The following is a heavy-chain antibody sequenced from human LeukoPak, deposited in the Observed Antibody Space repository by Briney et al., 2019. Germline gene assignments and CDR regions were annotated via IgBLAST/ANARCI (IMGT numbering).Heavy chain of an antibody. Sequence: SETLSLTCTVSGGSISSYYWSWIRQPPGKGLEWIGSIYHSGSTYYNPSLKSRVTISVDTSKNQFSLKLSSVTAADTAVYYCARVAEYCSGGSCCVGNFDYWGQGTLVTVSS. D-gene: IGHD2-15*01. CDR2: IYHSGST. J-gene: IGHJ4*02. CDR3: ARVAEYCSGGSCCVGNFDY. CDR1: GGSISSYY. V-gene: IGHV4-38-2*02.